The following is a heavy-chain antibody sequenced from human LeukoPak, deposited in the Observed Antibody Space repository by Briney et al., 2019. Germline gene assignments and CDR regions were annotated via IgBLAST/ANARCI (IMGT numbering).Heavy chain of an antibody. CDR3: ARDQGGYSYGYPRYYFDY. D-gene: IGHD5-18*01. Sequence: GASVKVSCKASGYTFTGYYMHWVRQAPGQGLEWMGWINPNSGGTNYAQKFQGRDTMTRDTSISTAYMELSRLRSDDTAVYYCARDQGGYSYGYPRYYFDYWGQGTLVTVSS. J-gene: IGHJ4*02. CDR1: GYTFTGYY. V-gene: IGHV1-2*02. CDR2: INPNSGGT.